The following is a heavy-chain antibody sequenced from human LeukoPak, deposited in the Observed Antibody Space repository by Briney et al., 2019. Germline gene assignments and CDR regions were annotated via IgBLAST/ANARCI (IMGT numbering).Heavy chain of an antibody. CDR3: ANPAGYSYGYGRLAY. CDR2: ISGSGGST. D-gene: IGHD5-18*01. Sequence: GGSLRLSCAASGFTFSSYAMSWVRQAPGKGLEWVSAISGSGGSTYYADSVKGRFTISRDNSKNTLYLQMNSLRAEDTAVYYCANPAGYSYGYGRLAYWGQGTLVTVSS. J-gene: IGHJ4*02. CDR1: GFTFSSYA. V-gene: IGHV3-23*01.